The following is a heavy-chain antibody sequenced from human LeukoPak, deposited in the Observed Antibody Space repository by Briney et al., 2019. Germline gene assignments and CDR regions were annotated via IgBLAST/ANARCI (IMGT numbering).Heavy chain of an antibody. D-gene: IGHD6-13*01. CDR3: AREQQLVLEMSTYYYYGMDV. Sequence: ASVKVSCKASGYTFTSYGISWVRQAPGQGLEWMGWISAYNGNTNYAQKLQGRVTMTTDTSTSTAYMELRSLGSDDTAVYYCAREQQLVLEMSTYYYYGMDVWGQGTTVTVSS. CDR1: GYTFTSYG. V-gene: IGHV1-18*01. CDR2: ISAYNGNT. J-gene: IGHJ6*02.